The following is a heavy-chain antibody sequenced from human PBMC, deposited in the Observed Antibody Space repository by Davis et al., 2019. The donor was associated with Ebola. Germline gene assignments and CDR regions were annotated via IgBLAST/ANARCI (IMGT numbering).Heavy chain of an antibody. CDR3: ATWVGATP. CDR1: GFTFTSYG. D-gene: IGHD1-26*01. V-gene: IGHV3-48*02. Sequence: GESLKISCAASGFTFTSYGFTWVRQASGKGLEWVSHINSGGENILYADSVKGRFTISRDNVKDSLYLQMDSLRDEDTAVYYCATWVGATPWGQGTLVTVSS. J-gene: IGHJ5*02. CDR2: INSGGENI.